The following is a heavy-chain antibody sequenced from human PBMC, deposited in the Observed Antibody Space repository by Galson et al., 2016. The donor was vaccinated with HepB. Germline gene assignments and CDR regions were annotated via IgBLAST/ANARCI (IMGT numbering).Heavy chain of an antibody. J-gene: IGHJ3*02. V-gene: IGHV3-53*01. CDR1: GFTVSSDY. CDR2: FYIGGNT. CDR3: ATVGGSTYGLRSDAFDI. D-gene: IGHD1-26*01. Sequence: SQRLSCATSGFTVSSDYMTWVRQAPGKGLEWVSLFYIGGNTYYGNSVKGRFTISRDNSKNTLYLQMNSLRAEDTAMYYCATVGGSTYGLRSDAFDIWGQGTMVTVSS.